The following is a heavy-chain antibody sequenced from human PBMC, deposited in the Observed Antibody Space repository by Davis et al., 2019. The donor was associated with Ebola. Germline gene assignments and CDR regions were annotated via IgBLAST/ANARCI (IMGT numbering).Heavy chain of an antibody. V-gene: IGHV4-30-4*07. D-gene: IGHD2-15*01. Sequence: SETLSLTCTVSGGSISSGGYSWSWIRQPPGKGLEWIGYIYYSGSTYYNPSLKSRVTISVDTSKNQFSLKLSSVTAADTAVYYCARDDIVMVVAANGVIRVHDAFDIWGQGTMVTVSS. CDR1: GGSISSGGYS. CDR2: IYYSGST. J-gene: IGHJ3*02. CDR3: ARDDIVMVVAANGVIRVHDAFDI.